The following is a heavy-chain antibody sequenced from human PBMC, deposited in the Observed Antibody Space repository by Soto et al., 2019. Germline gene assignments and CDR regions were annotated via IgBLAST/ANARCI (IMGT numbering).Heavy chain of an antibody. CDR3: ARSWMGIYYYDGMDV. Sequence: EVQLVESGGGLVQPGGSLRLSCAASGFTFSSYWMSWVRQAPGKGLEWVANIKQDGSEKYYVDSVKGRFTISRDNAKNSLYLQMNSLRAEDTAVYYCARSWMGIYYYDGMDVWGQGTTVTVSS. V-gene: IGHV3-7*03. D-gene: IGHD7-27*01. CDR1: GFTFSSYW. J-gene: IGHJ6*02. CDR2: IKQDGSEK.